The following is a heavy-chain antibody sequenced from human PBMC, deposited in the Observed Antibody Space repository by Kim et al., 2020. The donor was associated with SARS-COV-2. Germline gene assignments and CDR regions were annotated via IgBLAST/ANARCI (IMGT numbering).Heavy chain of an antibody. CDR3: ARPLSGQLWSRQDAFDI. V-gene: IGHV3-30-3*01. CDR1: GFTFSSYA. Sequence: GGSLRLSCAASGFTFSSYAMHWVRQAPGKGLEWVAVISYDGSNKYYADSVKGRFTISRDNSKNTLYLQMNSLRAEDTAVYYCARPLSGQLWSRQDAFDI. CDR2: ISYDGSNK. J-gene: IGHJ3*02. D-gene: IGHD5-18*01.